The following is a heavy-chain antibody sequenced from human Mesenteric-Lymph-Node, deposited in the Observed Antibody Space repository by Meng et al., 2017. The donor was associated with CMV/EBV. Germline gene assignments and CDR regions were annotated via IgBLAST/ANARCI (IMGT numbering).Heavy chain of an antibody. J-gene: IGHJ6*02. V-gene: IGHV3-7*01. CDR2: IKQDGSEK. CDR1: GFTFSSYW. Sequence: GESLKISCAASGFTFSSYWMSWVRQAPGKGLEWVANIKQDGSEKYYVDSVKGRFTISRDNAKNSLYLQMNSLRVEDTAVYYCASYYYYGMDVWGQGTLVTVSS. CDR3: ASYYYYGMDV.